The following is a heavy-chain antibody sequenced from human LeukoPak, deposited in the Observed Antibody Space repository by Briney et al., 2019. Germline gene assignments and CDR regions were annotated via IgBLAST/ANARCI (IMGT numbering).Heavy chain of an antibody. D-gene: IGHD3-3*01. Sequence: PGGSLRLSCAASGFTFSNYAMSWVRQAPGKGLEWVSAISGSGGSTYYADSVKGRFTISRDNSKNTLYPQMNSLRAEDTAVYYCAKKSANYYDFWSGYQYYFDYWGQGTLVTVSS. CDR3: AKKSANYYDFWSGYQYYFDY. J-gene: IGHJ4*02. CDR1: GFTFSNYA. CDR2: ISGSGGST. V-gene: IGHV3-23*01.